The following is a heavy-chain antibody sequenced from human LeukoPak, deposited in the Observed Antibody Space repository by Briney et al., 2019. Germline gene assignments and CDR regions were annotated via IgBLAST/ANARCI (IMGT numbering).Heavy chain of an antibody. Sequence: ASVTVSCTASGYTFTNYDINWVRQAPGQGLGWMGWMNPNSGNTGYAQKFQGRVTMTRDTSISTAYMELNSLRSEDTAVYYCATYSSSSVRGVDPWGQGTLVTVSS. CDR2: MNPNSGNT. CDR3: ATYSSSSVRGVDP. D-gene: IGHD6-13*01. CDR1: GYTFTNYD. J-gene: IGHJ5*02. V-gene: IGHV1-8*01.